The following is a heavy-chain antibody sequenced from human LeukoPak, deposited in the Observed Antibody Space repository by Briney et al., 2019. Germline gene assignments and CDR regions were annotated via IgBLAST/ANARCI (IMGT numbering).Heavy chain of an antibody. CDR1: GFSFSRYW. V-gene: IGHV3-74*01. J-gene: IGHJ4*02. CDR2: INNDGTAT. D-gene: IGHD6-6*01. Sequence: PGGSLRLSCAASGFSFSRYWMHWVRQAPGKGLVWVSRINNDGTATVYADSAKGRFTISRDNAKNTLSLQMNSLSAEDTAVYYCARSIDVCHDHWGQGILVTVSS. CDR3: ARSIDVCHDH.